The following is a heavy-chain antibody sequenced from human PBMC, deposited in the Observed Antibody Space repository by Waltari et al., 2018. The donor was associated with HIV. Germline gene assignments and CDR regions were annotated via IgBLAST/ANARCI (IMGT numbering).Heavy chain of an antibody. V-gene: IGHV4-34*01. J-gene: IGHJ6*01. D-gene: IGHD4-17*01. Sequence: QVQLQQWGAGLLRPSETLSLTCAVFGGSFSGYSWSWIRPAPGKGLEWIGEINHSGSSNCNPSLKSRVTISVDTSKNQFSLRVRSVTAADTAVYYCARDSVPSFDYGDYYYYGMDVWSRGTTVTVSS. CDR1: GGSFSGYS. CDR3: ARDSVPSFDYGDYYYYGMDV. CDR2: INHSGSS.